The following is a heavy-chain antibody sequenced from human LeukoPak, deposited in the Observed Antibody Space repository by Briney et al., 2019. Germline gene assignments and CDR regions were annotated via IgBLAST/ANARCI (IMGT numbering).Heavy chain of an antibody. CDR3: ARGRVSGGFDP. V-gene: IGHV4-34*01. CDR2: INHSGST. D-gene: IGHD6-6*01. J-gene: IGHJ5*02. Sequence: SETLSLTCAVYGGSFSGYYWSWIRQPPGKGLEWIGEINHSGSTNYNPSLKSRVTISVDTSKNQFSLKLSSVTAADTAAYYCARGRVSGGFDPWGQGTLVTVSS. CDR1: GGSFSGYY.